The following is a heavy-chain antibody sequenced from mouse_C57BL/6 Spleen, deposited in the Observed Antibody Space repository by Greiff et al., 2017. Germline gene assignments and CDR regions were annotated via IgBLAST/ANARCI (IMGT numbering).Heavy chain of an antibody. CDR2: IDPETGGT. V-gene: IGHV1-15*01. J-gene: IGHJ1*03. CDR3: TRCYGGSHWYFGV. D-gene: IGHD1-1*01. Sequence: VQLQQSGAELVRPGASVTLSCKASGYTFTDYEMHWVKQTPVHGLEWIGAIDPETGGTAYNQKFKGKAILTADKSSSTAYMELRSLTSEDSAVYYCTRCYGGSHWYFGVWGTGTTVTVSS. CDR1: GYTFTDYE.